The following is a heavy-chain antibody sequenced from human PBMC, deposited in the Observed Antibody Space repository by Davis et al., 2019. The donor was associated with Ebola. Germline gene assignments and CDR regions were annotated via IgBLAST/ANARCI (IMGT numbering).Heavy chain of an antibody. Sequence: PGGSLRLSCAASGFTFSSYAMSWVRQAPGKGLEWVSAISGSGGSTYYADSVKGRFTISRDNSKNTLYLQMNSLRAEDTAVYYCAKNPYYDFWSGYYYYYYYMDVWGKGTTVTVSS. D-gene: IGHD3-3*01. J-gene: IGHJ6*03. CDR3: AKNPYYDFWSGYYYYYYYMDV. CDR1: GFTFSSYA. CDR2: ISGSGGST. V-gene: IGHV3-23*01.